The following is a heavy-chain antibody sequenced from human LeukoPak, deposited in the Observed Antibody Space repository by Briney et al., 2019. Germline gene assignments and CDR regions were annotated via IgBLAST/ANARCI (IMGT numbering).Heavy chain of an antibody. CDR1: GFTFSNYW. D-gene: IGHD4-17*01. CDR3: ARESGSVTSEVDFDY. J-gene: IGHJ4*02. CDR2: INSDGINT. V-gene: IGHV3-74*01. Sequence: GGSLRLSCAASGFTFSNYWMHWVRQAPGKGLVWVSRINSDGINTSYADSVKGRFTISRDNAKNSLYLQMNSLRAEDTAVYYCARESGSVTSEVDFDYWGQGTLVTVSS.